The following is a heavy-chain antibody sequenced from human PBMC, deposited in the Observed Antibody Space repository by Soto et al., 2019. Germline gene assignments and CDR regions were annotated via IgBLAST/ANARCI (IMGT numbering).Heavy chain of an antibody. D-gene: IGHD2-2*01. CDR1: GGSISSSSYY. V-gene: IGHV4-39*02. CDR2: IYYSGST. J-gene: IGHJ3*02. Sequence: PSETLSLTCTVSGGSISSSSYYWGWIRQPPGKGLEWIGSIYYSGSTYYNPSLKSRVTISVDTSKNQFSLKLSSVTAADTAVYYCARDSPSVVVVPAATRYLYDAFDIWGQGTMVTVSS. CDR3: ARDSPSVVVVPAATRYLYDAFDI.